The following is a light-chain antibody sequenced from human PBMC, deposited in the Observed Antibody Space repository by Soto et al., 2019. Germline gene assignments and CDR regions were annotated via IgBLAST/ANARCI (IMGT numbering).Light chain of an antibody. Sequence: EIVLTQSPGTLSLSPGERATLSCRASQSVSGNKLAWYQQKPGQAPRLLISGASDRAIGIPDRFSGSGSGTDFTLTISRLEPEDFAVYYCQRYGGSPPVTFGQGTKLEI. CDR3: QRYGGSPPVT. CDR1: QSVSGNK. J-gene: IGKJ2*01. V-gene: IGKV3-20*01. CDR2: GAS.